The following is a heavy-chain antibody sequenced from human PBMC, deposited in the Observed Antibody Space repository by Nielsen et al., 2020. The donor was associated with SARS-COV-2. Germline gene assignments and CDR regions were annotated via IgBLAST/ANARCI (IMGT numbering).Heavy chain of an antibody. D-gene: IGHD2-21*02. CDR2: ISGSGGST. CDR1: GFTFSSYA. V-gene: IGHV3-23*01. J-gene: IGHJ4*02. Sequence: GESLKISCAASGFTFSSYAMHWVRQAPGKGLEWVSAISGSGGSTYYADSVKGRFTISRDNSKNTLYLQMNSLRAEDTAVYYCAGGRQFCGGDCYCHYWGQGTLVTVSS. CDR3: AGGRQFCGGDCYCHY.